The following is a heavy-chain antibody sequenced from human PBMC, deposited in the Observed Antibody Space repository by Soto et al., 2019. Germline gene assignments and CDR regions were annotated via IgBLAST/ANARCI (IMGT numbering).Heavy chain of an antibody. CDR1: GFTFRTYW. Sequence: EVQLVESGGGLVQPGGSLRLSCAASGFTFRTYWLSCVRQVPGKGLEWVGNINLEGSEKNYVDSVKGRFTIARDSVSNSLYLQMSRLRAEDTALYYGARDGCNCWYSYGYHGVDVGGRGTTVTVSS. CDR2: INLEGSEK. CDR3: ARDGCNCWYSYGYHGVDV. J-gene: IGHJ6*02. V-gene: IGHV3-7*03. D-gene: IGHD5-18*01.